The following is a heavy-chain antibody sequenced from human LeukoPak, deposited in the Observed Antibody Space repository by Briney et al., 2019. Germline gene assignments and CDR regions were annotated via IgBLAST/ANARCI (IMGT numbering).Heavy chain of an antibody. Sequence: PGGSLRLSCAASGFTFSSYGMSWVRQAPGKGLEWVANIKQDGSEKYYVDSVKGRFTISRDNAKNSLYLQMNSLRAEDTAVYYCARDTGDYYYMDVWGKGTTVTVSS. CDR1: GFTFSSYG. CDR2: IKQDGSEK. J-gene: IGHJ6*03. V-gene: IGHV3-7*03. D-gene: IGHD1-14*01. CDR3: ARDTGDYYYMDV.